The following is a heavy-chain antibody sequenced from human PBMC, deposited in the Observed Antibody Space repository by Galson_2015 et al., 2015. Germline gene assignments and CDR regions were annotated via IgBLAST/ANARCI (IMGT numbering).Heavy chain of an antibody. J-gene: IGHJ4*02. CDR1: GFTFSSYG. Sequence: SLRLSCAASGFTFSSYGMHWVRQAPGKGLEWVAVISYDGRNKYYADSVKGRFTISRDNSKNTLYLQMNSLRTEDTAVYYCAIEGGVIAATGTRRDYWGQGTLVTVSS. CDR2: ISYDGRNK. CDR3: AIEGGVIAATGTRRDY. D-gene: IGHD6-13*01. V-gene: IGHV3-30*03.